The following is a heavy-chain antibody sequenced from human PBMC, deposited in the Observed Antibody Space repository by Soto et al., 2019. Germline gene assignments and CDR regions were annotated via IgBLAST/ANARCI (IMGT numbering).Heavy chain of an antibody. Sequence: EVQLLESGGGLVQPGGSLRLSCAASGFTFSSYAMSWVRQAPGKGLEWVSAISGGGGSTYYADSVKGRFTISRDNSKNPLYLQMNSLRAEDTAVYYCAKDEGRTNLMGVLSFDYWGQGALVTVAS. V-gene: IGHV3-23*01. J-gene: IGHJ4*02. CDR1: GFTFSSYA. CDR2: ISGGGGST. CDR3: AKDEGRTNLMGVLSFDY. D-gene: IGHD3-16*02.